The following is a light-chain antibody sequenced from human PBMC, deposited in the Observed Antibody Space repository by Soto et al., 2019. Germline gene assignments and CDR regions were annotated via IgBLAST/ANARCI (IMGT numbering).Light chain of an antibody. CDR3: QQYKNWPRT. Sequence: EVLMTQSPDSLPVSPGERATLSCRASQSVSSNLAWYQQKLGQAPRLLIYGASTRATGISARFSGSGSGTEFTLTISSLQSEDFEIYYCQQYKNWPRTFGQGTKVDIK. CDR2: GAS. CDR1: QSVSSN. V-gene: IGKV3-15*01. J-gene: IGKJ1*01.